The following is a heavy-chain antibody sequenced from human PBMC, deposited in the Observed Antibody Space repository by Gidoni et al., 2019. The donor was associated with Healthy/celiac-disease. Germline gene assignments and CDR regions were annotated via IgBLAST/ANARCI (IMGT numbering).Heavy chain of an antibody. CDR2: MNPNSVNT. J-gene: IGHJ4*02. V-gene: IGHV1-8*01. CDR3: ARDRGYSSASGPGGY. CDR1: GYTFTSYD. D-gene: IGHD6-25*01. Sequence: QVQLVQSGSEVKTPGASVNVSCQASGYTFTSYDLNWVRQATEQGLEWMGWMNPNSVNTGYAQKFQGRVTMTRNTSISTAYMELSSLGSGDTAVYYCARDRGYSSASGPGGYWGQGTLVTVSS.